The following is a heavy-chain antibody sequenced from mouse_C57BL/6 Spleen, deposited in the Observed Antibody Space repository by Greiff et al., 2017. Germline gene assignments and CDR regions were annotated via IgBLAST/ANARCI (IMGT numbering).Heavy chain of an antibody. V-gene: IGHV1-54*01. CDR3: ARQTGTGAMDY. D-gene: IGHD4-1*01. Sequence: QVQLKQSGAELVRPGTSVKVSCKASGYAFTNYLIEWVKQRPGQGLEWIGVINPGSGGTNYNEKFKGKATLTADKSSSTAYMQLSSLTSEDSAVYFCARQTGTGAMDYWGQGTSVTVSS. J-gene: IGHJ4*01. CDR1: GYAFTNYL. CDR2: INPGSGGT.